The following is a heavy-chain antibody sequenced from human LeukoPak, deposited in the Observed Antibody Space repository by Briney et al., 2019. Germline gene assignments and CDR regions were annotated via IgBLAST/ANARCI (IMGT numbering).Heavy chain of an antibody. Sequence: GGSLRLSCAASGFTFGDSAIHWVRQASGKGLEWIGRIGDKAHNYATLYAASVQGRFTISRDDSKNTAYLQMNSLKTENTAVYYCARLLQTPSITAAFDIWGQGTMVTVSS. J-gene: IGHJ3*02. CDR2: IGDKAHNYAT. D-gene: IGHD5-12*01. CDR1: GFTFGDSA. V-gene: IGHV3-73*01. CDR3: ARLLQTPSITAAFDI.